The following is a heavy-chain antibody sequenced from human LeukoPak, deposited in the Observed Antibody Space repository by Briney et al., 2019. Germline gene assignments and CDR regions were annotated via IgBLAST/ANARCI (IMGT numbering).Heavy chain of an antibody. Sequence: PGRSLRLSCAASGFTFSSYGMHWVRQAPGKGLEWVSAISGSGGSTYYADSVKGRFTISRDNSKNTLYLQMNSLRAEDTAVYYCAKDLWELLCLDYWGQGTLVTVSS. J-gene: IGHJ4*02. CDR1: GFTFSSYG. CDR2: ISGSGGST. D-gene: IGHD1-26*01. CDR3: AKDLWELLCLDY. V-gene: IGHV3-23*01.